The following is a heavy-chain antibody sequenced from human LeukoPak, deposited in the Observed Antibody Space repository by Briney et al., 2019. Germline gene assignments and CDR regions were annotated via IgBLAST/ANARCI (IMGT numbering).Heavy chain of an antibody. CDR2: VNPSGGST. D-gene: IGHD3-22*01. Sequence: ASVKVSCKASGYTFTSYYMHWVRQAPGQGLEWMGIVNPSGGSTSYAQKFQGRVTMTRDTSTSTVYMELSSLRSEDTAVYYCARDDERGYYDSSGYYIDYWGQGTLVTVSS. J-gene: IGHJ4*02. CDR3: ARDDERGYYDSSGYYIDY. CDR1: GYTFTSYY. V-gene: IGHV1-46*01.